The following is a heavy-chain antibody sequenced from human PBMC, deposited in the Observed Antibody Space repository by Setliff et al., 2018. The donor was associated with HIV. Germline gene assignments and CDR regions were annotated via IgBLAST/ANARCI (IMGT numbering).Heavy chain of an antibody. CDR1: GFTFDDYA. V-gene: IGHV3-9*01. CDR2: VGWNSGSK. Sequence: PGGSLRLSCAASGFTFDDYAMHWVRQAPGKGLEWVSGVGWNSGSKGYADSVKGRFTISRDNSKNTLYLQMNSLRAEDTAEYYCAKELAASGLGYFDSWGRGILVTVSS. CDR3: AKELAASGLGYFDS. J-gene: IGHJ4*02. D-gene: IGHD3-22*01.